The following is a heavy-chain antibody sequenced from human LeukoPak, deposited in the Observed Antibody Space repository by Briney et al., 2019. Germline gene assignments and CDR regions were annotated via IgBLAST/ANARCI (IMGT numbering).Heavy chain of an antibody. J-gene: IGHJ4*02. CDR1: GYTFTMYY. Sequence: GASVKVSCKASGYTFTMYYVHWVRQAPGQGLEWMGIINPSGGSTSYAQKFQGRVTMTRDMSTSTVYMELSSLRSEDTAVYYCAREGRWLPLGYWGQGTLVTVSS. CDR3: AREGRWLPLGY. CDR2: INPSGGST. D-gene: IGHD5-12*01. V-gene: IGHV1-46*01.